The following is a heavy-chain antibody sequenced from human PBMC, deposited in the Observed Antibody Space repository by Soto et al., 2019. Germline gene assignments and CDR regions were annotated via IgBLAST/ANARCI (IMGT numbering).Heavy chain of an antibody. J-gene: IGHJ4*02. Sequence: QVQLVESGGGVVQPGRSLRLSCAASGFTFSNHIMHWVRQAPGKGLEWVAVILADGNNKYYAASVKGRFTISRDNSKNTMDLEMNSLSTQDTAVYYWARDDEGGSYCDLGHGGQGDLVAVSS. CDR2: ILADGNNK. D-gene: IGHD3-10*01. CDR1: GFTFSNHI. CDR3: ARDDEGGSYCDLGH. V-gene: IGHV3-30-3*01.